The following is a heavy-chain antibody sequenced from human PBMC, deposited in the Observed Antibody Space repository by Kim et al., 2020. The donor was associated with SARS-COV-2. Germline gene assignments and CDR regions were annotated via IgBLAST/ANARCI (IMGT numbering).Heavy chain of an antibody. V-gene: IGHV3-7*01. Sequence: GGSLRLSCAASGFTLSSYWMTWVRQAPGKGLEWVANIKGDGGEKNYVDSVKGRFTISRDNAKNSLYLQMSSLRDDDTAVYYCARDTSPYSGFNIWFDAFDIWGQGTMVTVSS. D-gene: IGHD3-10*01. CDR1: GFTLSSYW. J-gene: IGHJ3*02. CDR3: ARDTSPYSGFNIWFDAFDI. CDR2: IKGDGGEK.